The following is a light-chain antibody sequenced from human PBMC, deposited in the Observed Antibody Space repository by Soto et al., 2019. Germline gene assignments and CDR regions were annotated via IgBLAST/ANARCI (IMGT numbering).Light chain of an antibody. CDR3: QQYSRSPWT. J-gene: IGKJ1*01. Sequence: EIVLTQSPDTLSLSPGERATLSCRASQSFSSRFLAWYQQKPGQAPRLLIYGASSRATGIPDRFSGSESGTDFTLTISRLEPEDFAVYYCQQYSRSPWTFGQGTRVEI. CDR1: QSFSSRF. CDR2: GAS. V-gene: IGKV3-20*01.